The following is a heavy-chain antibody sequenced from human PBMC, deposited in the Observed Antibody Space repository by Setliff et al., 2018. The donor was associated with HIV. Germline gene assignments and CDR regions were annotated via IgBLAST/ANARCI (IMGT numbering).Heavy chain of an antibody. CDR2: IYHSGST. V-gene: IGHV4-30-2*01. CDR3: ARGGTSSNWFRA. CDR1: GGSISSGGYS. Sequence: SETLSLTCAVSGGSISSGGYSWSWIRQPPGKGLEWIGYIYHSGSTYYNPSLKSRVTIPVDRSKNQFSLKLSSVTAADTAVYYCARGGTSSNWFRAWGQGTLVTVSS. D-gene: IGHD2-2*01. J-gene: IGHJ5*02.